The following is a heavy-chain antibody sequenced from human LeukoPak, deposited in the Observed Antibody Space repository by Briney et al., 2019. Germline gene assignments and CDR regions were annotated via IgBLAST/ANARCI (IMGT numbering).Heavy chain of an antibody. Sequence: GGSLRLSCVASGFIIRSYGMHWVRQAPGKGLEWVAFIQYDGSDKYYVDSVKGRFTISRDNSKNTLYLQMNSLTAEDTAVYYCAKEKGRPYGSSFDYWGQGTLVTVSS. V-gene: IGHV3-30*02. CDR1: GFIIRSYG. CDR3: AKEKGRPYGSSFDY. J-gene: IGHJ4*02. D-gene: IGHD4-17*01. CDR2: IQYDGSDK.